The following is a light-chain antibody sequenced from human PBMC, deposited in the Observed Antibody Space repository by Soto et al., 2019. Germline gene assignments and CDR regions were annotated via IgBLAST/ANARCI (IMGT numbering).Light chain of an antibody. CDR3: QQGYSPPWT. CDR1: QSISSY. CDR2: AAS. J-gene: IGKJ1*01. Sequence: DIQMTQSPSSLSASVGDRVTITCPASQSISSYLHWYQQKPGKAPKLLIYAASNLQSGVPSRFSASGSGTDFTLTLNSLQPEDFASYFCQQGYSPPWTFGQGTKVEIK. V-gene: IGKV1-39*01.